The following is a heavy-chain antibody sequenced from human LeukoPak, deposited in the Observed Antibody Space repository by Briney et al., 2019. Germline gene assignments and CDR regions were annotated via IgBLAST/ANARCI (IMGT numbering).Heavy chain of an antibody. V-gene: IGHV4-34*01. Sequence: SETLSLTCAVYGGSFSGYYWSWIRQPPGKGLEWIGEINHIGSTNYTPYLKSRVTISVDTSKNQFSLKLSSVTAADTAVYYCASSPPQPTYCSGGSCYSGAFDIWGQGTMVTVSS. D-gene: IGHD2-15*01. CDR3: ASSPPQPTYCSGGSCYSGAFDI. CDR1: GGSFSGYY. CDR2: INHIGST. J-gene: IGHJ3*02.